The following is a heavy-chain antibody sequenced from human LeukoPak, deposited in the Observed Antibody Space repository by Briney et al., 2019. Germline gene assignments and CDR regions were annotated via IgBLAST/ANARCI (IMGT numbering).Heavy chain of an antibody. CDR3: AHGRWPTGLGALDI. CDR2: FNHTGST. J-gene: IGHJ3*02. D-gene: IGHD1-1*01. Sequence: GSLRLSCAASGFIFSSYGMSWVRQPPGKGLEWVGEFNHTGSTNYSPSLKSRLSISLDTSNNQLHLELTSVTAADTAIYYCAHGRWPTGLGALDIWGQGTMVTVSP. V-gene: IGHV4-34*08. CDR1: GFIFSSYG.